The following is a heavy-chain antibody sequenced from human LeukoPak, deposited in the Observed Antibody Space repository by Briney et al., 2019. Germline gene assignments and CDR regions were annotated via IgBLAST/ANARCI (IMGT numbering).Heavy chain of an antibody. CDR1: GVSISSGDYY. D-gene: IGHD2-15*01. J-gene: IGHJ5*02. V-gene: IGHV4-30-4*01. Sequence: SQTLSLTCTVSGVSISSGDYYWSWIRQPPGKGLEWIGYIYYSGSTNYNPSLKSRVTISVDTSKNQFSLKLSSVTAADTAVYYCARGGYSQAREFDPWGQGTLVTVSS. CDR3: ARGGYSQAREFDP. CDR2: IYYSGST.